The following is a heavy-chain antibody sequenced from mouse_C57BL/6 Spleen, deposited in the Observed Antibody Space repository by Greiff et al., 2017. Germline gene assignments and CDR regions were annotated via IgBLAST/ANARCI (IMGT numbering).Heavy chain of an antibody. CDR1: GFTFSTYT. D-gene: IGHD2-4*01. V-gene: IGHV5-9*01. CDR2: ISGGAGNT. J-gene: IGHJ3*01. CDR3: ARTDYDYDAWFAY. Sequence: EVQGVESGGGLVMPGGSLKLSCAASGFTFSTYTMSWVRQTPEKRLEWVATISGGAGNTYYPDSVKGRFTISRDNAKNTLYLQMSSLRSEDTALYYCARTDYDYDAWFAYWGQGTLVTVSA.